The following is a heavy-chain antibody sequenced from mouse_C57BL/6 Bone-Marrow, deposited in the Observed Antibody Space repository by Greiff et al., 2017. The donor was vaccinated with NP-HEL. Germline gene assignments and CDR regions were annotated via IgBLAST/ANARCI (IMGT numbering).Heavy chain of an antibody. CDR2: IDPETGGT. CDR1: GYTFTDYE. D-gene: IGHD1-1*01. Sequence: VQLQQSGAELVRPGASVTLSCKASGYTFTDYEMHWVKQTPVHGLEWIGAIDPETGGTAYNQKFKGKAILTADKSSSTAYMEHRSLTSEDSAVYYCTRRFTTVVAASPSYAMDYWGQGTSVTVSS. V-gene: IGHV1-15*01. CDR3: TRRFTTVVAASPSYAMDY. J-gene: IGHJ4*01.